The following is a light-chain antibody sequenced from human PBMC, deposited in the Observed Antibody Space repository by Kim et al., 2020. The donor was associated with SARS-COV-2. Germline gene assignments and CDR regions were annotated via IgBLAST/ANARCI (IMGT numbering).Light chain of an antibody. J-gene: IGLJ2*01. CDR3: QVWDSSSDHRVV. V-gene: IGLV3-21*04. Sequence: PGKTARVSWGGNSIGSKSVHWYQQQSGQAPVLVIYYDIDRPSGIPERFSGSNSGNTATLTIGRVEAGDEADYYCQVWDSSSDHRVVFGGGTQLTVL. CDR2: YDI. CDR1: SIGSKS.